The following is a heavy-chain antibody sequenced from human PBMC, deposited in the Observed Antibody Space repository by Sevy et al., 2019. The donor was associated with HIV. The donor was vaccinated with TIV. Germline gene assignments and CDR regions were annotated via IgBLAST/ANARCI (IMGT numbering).Heavy chain of an antibody. D-gene: IGHD6-13*01. Sequence: GGSLRLSCAASGFTFDDYAMHWVRQAPGKGLEWVSGISWNSGSIGYADSVKGRFTISRDNAKNSLYLQMNSLRAEDTALYYCAEDIEALSAACDYWGQGTLVTVSS. J-gene: IGHJ4*02. CDR1: GFTFDDYA. CDR3: AEDIEALSAACDY. V-gene: IGHV3-9*01. CDR2: ISWNSGSI.